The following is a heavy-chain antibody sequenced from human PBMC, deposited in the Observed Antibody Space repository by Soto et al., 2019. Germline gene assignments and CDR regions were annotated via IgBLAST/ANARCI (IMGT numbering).Heavy chain of an antibody. CDR3: AKNLQFMSDYESAGHYNN. Sequence: EVQLLESGGGLVQPGGSLRLSCVASGFTFKNYDMRWVRQAPGKGLEWVSGISGSGGVTYYADSVKGRFTISRDNSKNTLYLQMNSLRANDAAVYYCAKNLQFMSDYESAGHYNNWGQGTLVTVSS. J-gene: IGHJ4*02. V-gene: IGHV3-23*01. CDR2: ISGSGGVT. CDR1: GFTFKNYD. D-gene: IGHD3-9*01.